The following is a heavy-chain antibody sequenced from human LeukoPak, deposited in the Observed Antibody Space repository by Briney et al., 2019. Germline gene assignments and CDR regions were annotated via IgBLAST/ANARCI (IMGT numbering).Heavy chain of an antibody. CDR1: GFTFSAFA. D-gene: IGHD6-19*01. CDR2: ITDDGYNT. CDR3: AKDLSYTSGASDH. J-gene: IGHJ4*02. Sequence: GGPLRFSGAASGFTFSAFAMTWFRQAPGKGLEWASTITDDGYNTYPADSVKGRITFSRDNSKNTLSLQLRSLRAEDTAVYYCAKDLSYTSGASDHWGQGTLVTVSS. V-gene: IGHV3-23*01.